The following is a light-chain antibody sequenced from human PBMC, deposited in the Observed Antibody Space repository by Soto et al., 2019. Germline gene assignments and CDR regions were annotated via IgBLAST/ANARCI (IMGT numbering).Light chain of an antibody. Sequence: DMQMTQSPCTLSASVGDRVTITCRASQSISSWLAWYQQKPGKAPKLLIYKASSLESGVPSRFSGSGSGTEFTLTISSLQPDDFATYYCQQYNSYSRTFGQGTKVDI. J-gene: IGKJ1*01. CDR1: QSISSW. CDR2: KAS. CDR3: QQYNSYSRT. V-gene: IGKV1-5*03.